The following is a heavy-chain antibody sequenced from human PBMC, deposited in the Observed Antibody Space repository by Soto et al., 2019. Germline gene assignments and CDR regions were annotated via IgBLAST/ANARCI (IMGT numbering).Heavy chain of an antibody. CDR2: IIPIFGTA. Sequence: SVKVSCKASGGTFSSYAISWVRQAPGQGLEWMGGIIPIFGTANYAQKFQGRVTITADESTSTAYMELSSLRSEDTAVYYCARDSPMTPGSFDIWGQGPMVTVSS. J-gene: IGHJ3*02. V-gene: IGHV1-69*13. D-gene: IGHD2-15*01. CDR3: ARDSPMTPGSFDI. CDR1: GGTFSSYA.